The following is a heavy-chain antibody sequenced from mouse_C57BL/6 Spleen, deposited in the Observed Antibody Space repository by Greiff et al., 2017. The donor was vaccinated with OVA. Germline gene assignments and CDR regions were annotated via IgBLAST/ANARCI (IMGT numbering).Heavy chain of an antibody. CDR1: GYSITSGYY. CDR3: ASEAY. CDR2: ISYDGSN. J-gene: IGHJ3*01. Sequence: EVQLVESGPGLVKPSQSLSLTCSVTGYSITSGYYWNWIRQFPGNKLEWMGYISYDGSNNYNPSLKNRISITRDTAKNQFFLKLNSVTTEDTATYYRASEAYWGQGTLVTVSA. V-gene: IGHV3-6*01.